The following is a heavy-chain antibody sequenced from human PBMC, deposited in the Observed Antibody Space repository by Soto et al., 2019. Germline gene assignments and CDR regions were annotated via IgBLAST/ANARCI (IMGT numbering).Heavy chain of an antibody. D-gene: IGHD2-2*01. J-gene: IGHJ5*02. V-gene: IGHV1-3*01. CDR3: ARGLRYCSSTSCSGWWFDP. CDR1: GYTFTGYA. Sequence: ASVKISCKASGYTFTGYAMHWVRQAPGQRLEWMGWINAGNGNTKYSQKFQGRVTITRDTSASTAYMELSSLRSEDTAVYYCARGLRYCSSTSCSGWWFDPWGQGTLVTVSS. CDR2: INAGNGNT.